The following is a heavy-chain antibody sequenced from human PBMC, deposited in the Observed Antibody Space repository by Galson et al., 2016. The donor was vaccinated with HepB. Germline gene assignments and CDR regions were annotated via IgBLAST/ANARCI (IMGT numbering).Heavy chain of an antibody. CDR2: INPSSSST. V-gene: IGHV3-48*02. D-gene: IGHD3-22*01. J-gene: IGHJ1*01. CDR1: GFTFSSYS. CDR3: ARPLYYYSSGYHQYFQY. Sequence: SLRLSCAASGFTFSSYSMNWVRQAPGKGLEWVSYINPSSSSTHYADSVKGCFIISRDNAKNSLYLQMDSLRDEDTAVYYCARPLYYYSSGYHQYFQYWGQGTLVTASS.